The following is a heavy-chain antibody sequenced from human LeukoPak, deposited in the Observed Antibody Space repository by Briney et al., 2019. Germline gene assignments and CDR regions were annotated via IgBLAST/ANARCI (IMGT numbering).Heavy chain of an antibody. CDR2: IIPIFGTA. D-gene: IGHD3-22*01. CDR3: ARAGNTYYYDSSGYLGTFDY. J-gene: IGHJ4*02. CDR1: GGTFSSYA. Sequence: AASVKVSCKASGGTFSSYAISWVRQAPGQGLEWMGGIIPIFGTANYAQKFQGRVTITADESTSTAYMELSSLRSEDTAVYYCARAGNTYYYDSSGYLGTFDYWGQGTLVTVSS. V-gene: IGHV1-69*01.